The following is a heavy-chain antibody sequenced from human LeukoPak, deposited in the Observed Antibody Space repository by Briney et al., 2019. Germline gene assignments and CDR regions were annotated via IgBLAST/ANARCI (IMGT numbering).Heavy chain of an antibody. CDR3: GRAGSVSPIEY. CDR2: IRNKANSYIT. Sequence: GGSLRLSCAASGFTISDHYMDWVRQAPGKGLEWIGRIRNKANSYITEFAASVKGRFTLSIDDSKNSLYLQMNSLKTEDTALYYCGRAGSVSPIEYWGQGTLVTVSS. V-gene: IGHV3-72*01. D-gene: IGHD5/OR15-5a*01. CDR1: GFTISDHY. J-gene: IGHJ4*02.